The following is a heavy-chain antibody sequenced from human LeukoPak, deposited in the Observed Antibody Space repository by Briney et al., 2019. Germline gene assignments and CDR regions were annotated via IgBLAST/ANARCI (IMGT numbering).Heavy chain of an antibody. D-gene: IGHD4-23*01. CDR1: GFTFSSYA. CDR2: ISGSGGST. J-gene: IGHJ4*02. CDR3: ARRAGGYSHPYDY. Sequence: GGSLRLSCAASGFTFSSYAMSWVRQAPGKGLEWVSAISGSGGSTYYADSVKGRFTISRDISKNTLYLQMSSLRAEDTAVYYCARRAGGYSHPYDYWGQGVLVTVSS. V-gene: IGHV3-23*01.